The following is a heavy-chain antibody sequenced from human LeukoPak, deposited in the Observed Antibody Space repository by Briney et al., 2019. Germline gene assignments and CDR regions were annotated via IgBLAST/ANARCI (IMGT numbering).Heavy chain of an antibody. CDR1: GGSISSYY. CDR3: ASDPIGDDAFDI. Sequence: SETLSLTCTVSGGSISSYYWSWIRQPPGKGLEWIGYIYYSGSTNYNPSLKSRVTISVDTSKNQFSPKLSSVTAADTAVYYCASDPIGDDAFDIWGQGTMVTVSS. CDR2: IYYSGST. V-gene: IGHV4-59*01. D-gene: IGHD3-22*01. J-gene: IGHJ3*02.